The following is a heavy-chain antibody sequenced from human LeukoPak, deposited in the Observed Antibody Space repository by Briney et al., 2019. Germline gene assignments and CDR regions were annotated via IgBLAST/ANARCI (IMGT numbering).Heavy chain of an antibody. D-gene: IGHD3-10*01. CDR1: GGSFSGYY. J-gene: IGHJ4*02. CDR3: ARYRSGEKNYYGSGDEKYFDY. Sequence: PSETLSLTCAVYGGSFSGYYWSWIRQPPGKGLEWIGEINHSGSTNYNPSLKSRVTISVDTSKNQFSLKLSSVTAADTAVYYCARYRSGEKNYYGSGDEKYFDYWGQGTLVTVSS. CDR2: INHSGST. V-gene: IGHV4-34*01.